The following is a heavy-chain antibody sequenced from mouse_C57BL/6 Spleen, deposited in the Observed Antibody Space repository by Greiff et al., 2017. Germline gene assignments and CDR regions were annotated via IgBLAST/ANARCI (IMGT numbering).Heavy chain of an antibody. Sequence: VQLKESGAELVKPGASVKISCKASGYAFSSSWMNWVKQRPGKGLEWIGRIYPGDGDPNYNGKFKGKATLTADKSSSTAYMQLSSLTSEDSAVYICSRGSWSSAYYAMDYWGQGTSVTVSS. J-gene: IGHJ4*01. CDR1: GYAFSSSW. V-gene: IGHV1-82*01. D-gene: IGHD1-1*01. CDR3: SRGSWSSAYYAMDY. CDR2: IYPGDGDP.